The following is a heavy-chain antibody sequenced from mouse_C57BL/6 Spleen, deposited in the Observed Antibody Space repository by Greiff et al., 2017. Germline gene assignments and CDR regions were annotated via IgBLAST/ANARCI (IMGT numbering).Heavy chain of an antibody. Sequence: QVQLQQSGAELVKPGASVKLSCKASGYTFTSYWMHWVKQRPGRGLEWIGRIDPNSGGTKYNEKFKSKATLTVDKPSSTAYMQLSSLTSEDSAVYYCARRITTLVAHYYAMDYWGQGTSVTVSS. V-gene: IGHV1-72*01. CDR1: GYTFTSYW. CDR2: IDPNSGGT. CDR3: ARRITTLVAHYYAMDY. D-gene: IGHD1-1*01. J-gene: IGHJ4*01.